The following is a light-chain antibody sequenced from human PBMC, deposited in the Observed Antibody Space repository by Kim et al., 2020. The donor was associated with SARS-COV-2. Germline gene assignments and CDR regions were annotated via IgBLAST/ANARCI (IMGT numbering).Light chain of an antibody. V-gene: IGKV3-20*01. J-gene: IGKJ1*01. CDR1: QSVSSSY. Sequence: PGESATLSCRASQSVSSSYVAWYQQKPRQAPRLLIYGASSRATGIPDRFSGSGSGTDFTLTISRLEPEDFAVYYCQQYGSSPPWTFGQGTKVDIK. CDR3: QQYGSSPPWT. CDR2: GAS.